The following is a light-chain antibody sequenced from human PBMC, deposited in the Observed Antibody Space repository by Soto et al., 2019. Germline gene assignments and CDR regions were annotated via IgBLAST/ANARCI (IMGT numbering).Light chain of an antibody. V-gene: IGLV2-8*01. CDR3: SSYAGNNNYV. J-gene: IGLJ1*01. CDR1: SSDIGDYNY. CDR2: EVT. Sequence: QSVLTQPRSASGSPGQSVTFSCTGTSSDIGDYNYVSWYQQHPGKAPKLMIYEVTKRPSGVPDRFSGSKSGNTASLPVSGLQADDEADYYCSSYAGNNNYVFGTGTKGTVL.